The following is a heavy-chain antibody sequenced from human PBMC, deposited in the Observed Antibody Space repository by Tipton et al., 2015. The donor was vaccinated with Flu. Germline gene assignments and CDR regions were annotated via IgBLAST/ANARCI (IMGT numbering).Heavy chain of an antibody. V-gene: IGHV4-38-2*02. D-gene: IGHD3-16*01. Sequence: TLSLTCTISGDSISSDYYWGWIRQPPGKGLEWIGNIHRTGSPYYNSSLKSRVTISVDTSKNQFSLKLSSVTAADTAVYYCARDWGKSNPQFDYWGQGTLVTVSS. CDR3: ARDWGKSNPQFDY. J-gene: IGHJ4*02. CDR1: GDSISSDYY. CDR2: IHRTGSP.